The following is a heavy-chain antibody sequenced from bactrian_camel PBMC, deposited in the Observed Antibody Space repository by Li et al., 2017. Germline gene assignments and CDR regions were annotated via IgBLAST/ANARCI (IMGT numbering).Heavy chain of an antibody. CDR2: ISDTGART. CDR3: LVGFDY. Sequence: QVQLVESGGGSVQAGGSLRLSCLYNHRGNCMAWFRQAPGKEREGVAAISDTGARTWYADSVKGRFTISQNKAKNTVILELTSLTIEDTAMYYCLVGFDYWGQGTQVTVS. CDR1: NHRGNC. D-gene: IGHD2*01. V-gene: IGHV3S53*01. J-gene: IGHJ4*01.